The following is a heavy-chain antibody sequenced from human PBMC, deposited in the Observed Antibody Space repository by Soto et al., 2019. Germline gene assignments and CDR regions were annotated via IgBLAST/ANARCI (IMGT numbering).Heavy chain of an antibody. J-gene: IGHJ4*02. Sequence: EVQLVESGGGLVQPEGSLRISCAASGFTFSSYWMSWVRQAPGKGLEWVANIKQDGSEKYYVDSVKGRFTISRDNAKNSLYLQMNSLRVEDTAVYYCARSEMVVAATPVDYWGQGTLVTVSS. D-gene: IGHD2-15*01. CDR1: GFTFSSYW. CDR3: ARSEMVVAATPVDY. V-gene: IGHV3-7*01. CDR2: IKQDGSEK.